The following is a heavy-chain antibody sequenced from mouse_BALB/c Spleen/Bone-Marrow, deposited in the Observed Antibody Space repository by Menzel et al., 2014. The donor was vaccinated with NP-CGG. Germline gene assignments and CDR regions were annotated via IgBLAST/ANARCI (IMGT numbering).Heavy chain of an antibody. CDR2: IDPETGGT. Sequence: VQLQQSGAELVRPGASVTLSCKASGYTFTDYEMHWVKQTPVHGLEWIGAIDPETGGTAYNQKFKGKATLTADKSSSTDYMELRSLTSEDSAVYYCTRGGNIITTLVVDFDYWGQGTTLTVSS. V-gene: IGHV1-15*01. D-gene: IGHD1-1*01. CDR1: GYTFTDYE. J-gene: IGHJ2*01. CDR3: TRGGNIITTLVVDFDY.